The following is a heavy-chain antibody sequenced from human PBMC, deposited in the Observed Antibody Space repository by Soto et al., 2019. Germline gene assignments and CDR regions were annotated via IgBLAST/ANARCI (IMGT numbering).Heavy chain of an antibody. V-gene: IGHV5-51*01. CDR2: IYPSDSDT. J-gene: IGHJ4*02. D-gene: IGHD4-17*01. CDR1: GYTFTIYW. Sequence: GETLKISCQVSGYTFTIYWIGWVRQMPGKGLEWMGIIYPSDSDTRYSPSFQGQVTISADQSINTAYLQWDSLKASDTAIYYCARPANTVADHFDLWGQGTPVTVSS. CDR3: ARPANTVADHFDL.